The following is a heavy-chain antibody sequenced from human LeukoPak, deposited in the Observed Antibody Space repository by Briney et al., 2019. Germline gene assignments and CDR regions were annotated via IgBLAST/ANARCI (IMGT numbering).Heavy chain of an antibody. CDR3: ARTARRYTNSWYRQYYFDY. CDR1: GGSISSYY. CDR2: INHSGST. J-gene: IGHJ4*02. V-gene: IGHV4-34*01. Sequence: SETLSLTCTVSGGSISSYYWSWIRQPPGKGLEWLGEINHSGSTNYNPSLKSRVTISVDTSKNQFSLKLSSVTAADTAVYYCARTARRYTNSWYRQYYFDYWGQGTLVTVSS. D-gene: IGHD6-13*01.